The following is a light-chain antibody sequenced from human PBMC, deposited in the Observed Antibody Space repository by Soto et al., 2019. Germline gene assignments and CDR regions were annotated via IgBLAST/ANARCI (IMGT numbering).Light chain of an antibody. CDR3: QQRSNWPRT. CDR2: DAS. CDR1: QSVSSY. V-gene: IGKV3-11*01. J-gene: IGKJ1*01. Sequence: EIVLTQSPATLSLSPGGRATLSCRASQSVSSYLAWYQQKPGQAPRLLISDASNRATGIPARFSGSGSGTDFTLTISSLEPVDFAVYYCQQRSNWPRTFGQGTKVEIK.